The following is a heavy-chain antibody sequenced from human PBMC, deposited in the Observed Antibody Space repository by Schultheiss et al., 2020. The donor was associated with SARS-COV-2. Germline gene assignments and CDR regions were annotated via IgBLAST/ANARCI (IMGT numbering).Heavy chain of an antibody. D-gene: IGHD1-1*01. J-gene: IGHJ4*02. CDR2: IYHSGST. CDR3: ARDHGYNFDY. Sequence: SETLSLTCAVSGGSISSGGYSWSWIRQPPEKGLEWIGYIYHSGSTYYNPSLKSRVTISVDRSKNQFSLKLSSVTAADTAVYYCARDHGYNFDYWGQGTLVTVSS. CDR1: GGSISSGGYS. V-gene: IGHV4-30-2*01.